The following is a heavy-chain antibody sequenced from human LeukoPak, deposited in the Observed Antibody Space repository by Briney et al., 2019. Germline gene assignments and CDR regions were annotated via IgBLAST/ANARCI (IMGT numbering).Heavy chain of an antibody. CDR3: ARARDGYSNFFDY. D-gene: IGHD5-24*01. J-gene: IGHJ4*02. CDR2: IYYSGST. V-gene: IGHV4-39*01. CDR1: GGSISSSSYY. Sequence: SETLSLTCTVSGGSISSSSYYWGWIRQPPGKGLEWIGTIYYSGSTYYNPSLKSRVTISVDTSKNQFSLELSSVTAADTAVYFCARARDGYSNFFDYWGQGTLVSVSS.